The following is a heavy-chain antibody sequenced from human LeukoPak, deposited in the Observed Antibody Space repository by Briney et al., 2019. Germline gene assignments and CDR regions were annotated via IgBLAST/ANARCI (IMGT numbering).Heavy chain of an antibody. CDR2: IYDSGST. V-gene: IGHV4-59*01. D-gene: IGHD6-19*01. CDR1: GGSISSYY. J-gene: IGHJ4*02. CDR3: AGGSGWPHFDY. Sequence: SETLSLTCTVSGGSISSYYWSWIWQPPGKGLEWIGYIYDSGSTNYNPSLKSRVTISVDTSKNQFSLNLSSVTAADTAVYYCAGGSGWPHFDYWGQGALVTVSS.